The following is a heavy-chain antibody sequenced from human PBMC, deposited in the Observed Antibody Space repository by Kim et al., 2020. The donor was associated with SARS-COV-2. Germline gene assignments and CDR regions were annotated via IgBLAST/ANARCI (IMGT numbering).Heavy chain of an antibody. V-gene: IGHV4-39*01. CDR1: GGSISSSSYY. D-gene: IGHD3-3*01. CDR3: ARHIKGITIFGVVTDWFDP. J-gene: IGHJ5*02. Sequence: SETLSLTCTVSGGSISSSSYYWGWIRQPPGKELEWIGSIYYSGSTYYNPSLKSRVTISVDTSKNQFSLKLSSVTAADTAVYYCARHIKGITIFGVVTDWFDPWGQGTLVTVSS. CDR2: IYYSGST.